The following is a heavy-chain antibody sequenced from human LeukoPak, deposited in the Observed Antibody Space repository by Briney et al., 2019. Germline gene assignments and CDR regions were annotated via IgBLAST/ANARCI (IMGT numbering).Heavy chain of an antibody. CDR3: ARHYYDSSGYYYYYYMDV. J-gene: IGHJ6*03. V-gene: IGHV1-18*01. D-gene: IGHD3-22*01. CDR2: ISAYNGNT. CDR1: GYTFTSYG. Sequence: ASVKISCKASGYTFTSYGISWVRQAPGQGLEWMGWISAYNGNTNYAQKLQGRVTMTTDTSTSIAYMELRSLRSDDTAVYYRARHYYDSSGYYYYYYMDVWGKGTTVTVSS.